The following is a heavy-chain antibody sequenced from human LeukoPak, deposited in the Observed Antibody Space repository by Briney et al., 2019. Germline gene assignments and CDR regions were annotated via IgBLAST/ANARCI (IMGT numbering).Heavy chain of an antibody. D-gene: IGHD1-20*01. CDR3: ARDLTGSGYDI. Sequence: PGGSLRLSCAASGFTFSSYSMNWVRQAPGKGLEWVSDISSSSSTIYYADSVKGRFTISRDNAKNSLYLEMNSLRAEDTAVYYCARDLTGSGYDIWGQGTMVTVSS. V-gene: IGHV3-48*01. CDR1: GFTFSSYS. J-gene: IGHJ3*02. CDR2: ISSSSSTI.